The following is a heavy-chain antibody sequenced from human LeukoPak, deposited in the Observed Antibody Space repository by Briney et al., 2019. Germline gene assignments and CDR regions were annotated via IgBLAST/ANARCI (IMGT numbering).Heavy chain of an antibody. CDR2: ASYSGST. CDR1: GGSITSYY. V-gene: IGHV4-59*12. CDR3: ARGHYYDSSGYYYGRSDAFDI. Sequence: SETLSLTCSVSGGSITSYYWNWIRQPPGKGLEWIGYASYSGSTSYNPSLKSRVTMSVDTSKNQFSLKLSSVTAADTAVYYCARGHYYDSSGYYYGRSDAFDIWGQGTMVTVSS. J-gene: IGHJ3*02. D-gene: IGHD3-22*01.